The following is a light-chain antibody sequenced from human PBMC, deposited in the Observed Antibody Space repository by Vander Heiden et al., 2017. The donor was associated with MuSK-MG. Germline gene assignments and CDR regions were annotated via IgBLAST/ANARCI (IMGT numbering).Light chain of an antibody. CDR3: QQDGNSPWT. CDR2: GAS. CDR1: QSVSSTY. Sequence: EVVLTQSPGNLSLSPGERATLSCRASQSVSSTYLAWYQQKPGQAPRLLIYGASSRAAGIPDRFSGSGSETDFTLTISRLEPEDFAVYYCQQDGNSPWTFGQGTKVEIK. V-gene: IGKV3-20*01. J-gene: IGKJ1*01.